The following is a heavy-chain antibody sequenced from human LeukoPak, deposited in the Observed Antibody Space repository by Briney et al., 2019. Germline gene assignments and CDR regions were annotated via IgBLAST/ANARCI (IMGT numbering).Heavy chain of an antibody. V-gene: IGHV1-18*01. J-gene: IGHJ6*03. CDR1: GYSENFYG. CDR3: ARVWELRDYYHKYYIDV. CDR2: ISAQHGQT. D-gene: IGHD1-7*01. Sequence: ASVKVSCKTSGYSENFYGITWVRQVAGQGLEWMGWISAQHGQTEYAPNSQDRVTMTTDTDTNTAYMELRSLTSDDTAVYYCARVWELRDYYHKYYIDVWGKGTTVTISS.